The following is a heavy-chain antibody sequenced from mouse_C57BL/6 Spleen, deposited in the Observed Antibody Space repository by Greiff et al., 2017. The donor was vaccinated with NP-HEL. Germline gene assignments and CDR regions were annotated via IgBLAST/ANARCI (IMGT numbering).Heavy chain of an antibody. J-gene: IGHJ2*01. D-gene: IGHD1-1*02. Sequence: VKLVESGAELVKPGASVKMSCKASGYTFTSYWITWVKQRPGQGLEWIGDIYPGSGSTNYNEKFKSKATLTVDTSSSTAYMQLSSLTSEDSAVYYCARGSYYFDYWGQGTTLTVSS. V-gene: IGHV1-55*01. CDR1: GYTFTSYW. CDR3: ARGSYYFDY. CDR2: IYPGSGST.